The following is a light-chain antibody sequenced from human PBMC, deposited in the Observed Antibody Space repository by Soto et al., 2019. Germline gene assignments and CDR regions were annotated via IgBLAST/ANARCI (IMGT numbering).Light chain of an antibody. J-gene: IGKJ3*01. CDR1: QGISSY. V-gene: IGKV1-8*01. CDR3: LQYYSDAFT. Sequence: IRVTQSPSALSASSGVRVTITCRARQGISSYLAWYQQKPGKAPKLLIYAASTLQSGVPSRFSGSGSGTDFTLTISSLQSEDFATYCCLQYYSDAFTCGPRPKVDIK. CDR2: AAS.